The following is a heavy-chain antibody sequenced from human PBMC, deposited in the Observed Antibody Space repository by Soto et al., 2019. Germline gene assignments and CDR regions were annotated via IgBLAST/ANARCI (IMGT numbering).Heavy chain of an antibody. CDR2: ISYDVSDK. V-gene: IGHV3-30*18. CDR3: AKDRGPVGWTAGLDY. D-gene: IGHD6-19*01. CDR1: GFTFSSYG. J-gene: IGHJ4*02. Sequence: PGVSLRLSCAASGFTFSSYGMHWVRQAPGKGLEWVAVISYDVSDKYYADSVKGRFTISRDNSKNTLYLQVNSLRAEDTAVYYFAKDRGPVGWTAGLDYWGQGTLVTVSS.